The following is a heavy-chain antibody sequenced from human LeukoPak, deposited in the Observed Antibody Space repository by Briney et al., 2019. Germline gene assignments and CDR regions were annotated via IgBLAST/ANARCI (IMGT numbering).Heavy chain of an antibody. V-gene: IGHV1-18*01. CDR1: GYTFTSYG. D-gene: IGHD3-16*01. J-gene: IGHJ6*02. CDR2: ISAYNGNT. CDR3: ARLGGVHYYYYYGMDV. Sequence: GASVKVSCKASGYTFTSYGISWVRQAPGQGLEWMGWISAYNGNTNYAQKLQGRVTMTTDTSTSTAYMELRSLRSDDTAMYYCARLGGVHYYYYYGMDVWGQGTTVTVSS.